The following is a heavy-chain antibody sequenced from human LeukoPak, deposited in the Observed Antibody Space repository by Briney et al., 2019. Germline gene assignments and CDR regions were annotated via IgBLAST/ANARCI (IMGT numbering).Heavy chain of an antibody. J-gene: IGHJ6*03. CDR1: GYTFTSYD. CDR2: MNPNSGNT. CDR3: ARGVGPYYYDSSGYHKTYYCYYYMDV. V-gene: IGHV1-8*01. Sequence: ASVKVSCKASGYTFTSYDINWVRQATGQGLEWMGWMNPNSGNTGYAQKFQGRVTMTRNTSISTAYMELSSLRSEDTAVYYCARGVGPYYYDSSGYHKTYYCYYYMDVWGKGTTVTVSS. D-gene: IGHD3-22*01.